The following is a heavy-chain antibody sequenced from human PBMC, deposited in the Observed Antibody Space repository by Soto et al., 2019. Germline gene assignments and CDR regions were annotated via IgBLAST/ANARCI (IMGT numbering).Heavy chain of an antibody. CDR2: IDSDGSST. Sequence: GGSLRLSCAASGFTFSSYWMHWVRQAPGKGLVWVSRIDSDGSSTNYADSVKGRFTISRDNAKNTLFLQMNSLRAEDTAVYYCAREWGYSGYDSAVDYWGQGTLVTVSS. J-gene: IGHJ4*02. D-gene: IGHD5-12*01. V-gene: IGHV3-74*01. CDR1: GFTFSSYW. CDR3: AREWGYSGYDSAVDY.